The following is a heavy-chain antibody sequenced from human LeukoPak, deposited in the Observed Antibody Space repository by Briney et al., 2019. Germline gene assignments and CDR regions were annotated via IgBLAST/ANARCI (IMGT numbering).Heavy chain of an antibody. CDR3: ARERPRIVGATTVWYFDL. CDR1: GGSISSYY. D-gene: IGHD1-26*01. Sequence: SETLSLTCTVSGGSISSYYWSWIRQPPGKGLEWIGYIYYSGSTNYNPSLKSRVTISVDTSKNQFSLKLSSVTAADTAVYYCARERPRIVGATTVWYFDLWGRGTLVTVSS. CDR2: IYYSGST. V-gene: IGHV4-59*01. J-gene: IGHJ2*01.